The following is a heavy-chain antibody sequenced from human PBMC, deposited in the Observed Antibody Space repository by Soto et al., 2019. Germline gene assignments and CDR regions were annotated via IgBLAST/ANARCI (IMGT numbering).Heavy chain of an antibody. CDR1: GGSFSGYY. J-gene: IGHJ4*02. D-gene: IGHD3-10*01. CDR2: INHSGST. Sequence: QVQLQQWGAGLLKPSETLSLTCAVYGGSFSGYYWSWIRQPPGKGLEWIGEINHSGSTNYNPSLKSRVTISVDTSKNQFSLKLSSVTAADTAVYYCARDLRFGEWGKSFDYWGQGTLVTVSS. V-gene: IGHV4-34*01. CDR3: ARDLRFGEWGKSFDY.